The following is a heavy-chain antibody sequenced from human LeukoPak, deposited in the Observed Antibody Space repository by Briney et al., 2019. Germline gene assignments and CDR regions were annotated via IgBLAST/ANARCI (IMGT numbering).Heavy chain of an antibody. CDR3: ARGGGLDV. V-gene: IGHV3-7*03. CDR2: INHNGNVN. CDR1: GFTFNTYW. D-gene: IGHD3-16*01. J-gene: IGHJ6*02. Sequence: PGGSLRLSCAASGFTFNTYWMNWARQAPGKGLEWVASINHNGNVNYYVDSVKGRFTISGDNAKNSLYLQMSNLRAEDTAVYFCARGGGLDVWGQGATVTVSS.